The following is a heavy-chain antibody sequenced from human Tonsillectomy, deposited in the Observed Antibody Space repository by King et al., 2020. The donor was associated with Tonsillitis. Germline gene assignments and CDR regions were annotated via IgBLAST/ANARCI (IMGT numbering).Heavy chain of an antibody. CDR1: GDSISSGGYS. V-gene: IGHV4-30-2*01. CDR3: AAGRYYGSGSWFGLDV. D-gene: IGHD3-10*01. J-gene: IGHJ6*02. Sequence: LQLQESGSGLVKPSQTLSLTCVVSGDSISSGGYSWNWIRQPPGKGLEWTAYIYHSGTTYYNPSLKSRVTISIDSSKNQVSLKMNSVTAADTAVYYCAAGRYYGSGSWFGLDVWGQGTTVIVSS. CDR2: IYHSGTT.